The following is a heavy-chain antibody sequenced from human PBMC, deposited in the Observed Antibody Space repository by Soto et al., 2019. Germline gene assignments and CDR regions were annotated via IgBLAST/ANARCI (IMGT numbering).Heavy chain of an antibody. V-gene: IGHV1-69*06. CDR3: ARTGYYRDVYYYGMDV. Sequence: QVQLVQSGAEVKKPGSSVKVSCKASGGTFSSYAISWVRQAPGQGLEWMGGIIPIFGTANYAQKFQGRVTITADKSTSTAYMERSSLRSEDTAVYYCARTGYYRDVYYYGMDVWGQGTTVTVSS. J-gene: IGHJ6*02. CDR1: GGTFSSYA. CDR2: IIPIFGTA. D-gene: IGHD3-9*01.